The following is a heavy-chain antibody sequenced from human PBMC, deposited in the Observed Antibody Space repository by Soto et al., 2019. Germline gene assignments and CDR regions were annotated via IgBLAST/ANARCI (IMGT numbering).Heavy chain of an antibody. CDR3: ATYYTGSGSYYRFDS. Sequence: VQLVQSGAEVKSPGASVKVSCRSSGYSFTTYGFSWVRQAPGRGLEWMGYISGYSGITHYAEKFRGRVIMTTDTSTTTAYLDLRSLRSDDTAVYYCATYYTGSGSYYRFDSWGQGTLVTVSS. J-gene: IGHJ4*02. CDR1: GYSFTTYG. V-gene: IGHV1-18*01. D-gene: IGHD3-10*01. CDR2: ISGYSGIT.